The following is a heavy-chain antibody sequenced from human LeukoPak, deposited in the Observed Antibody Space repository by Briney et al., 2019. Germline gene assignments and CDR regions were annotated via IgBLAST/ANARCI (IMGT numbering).Heavy chain of an antibody. CDR1: GYTFSSYY. V-gene: IGHV1-46*01. J-gene: IGHJ4*02. CDR3: ARAATHIVGATSFDY. D-gene: IGHD1-26*01. Sequence: ASVTVSFTASGYTFSSYYIHWVRQAPGQGLEWMAIINPSGGSTTYAQRFQGRVTVTRDTSTSTVYMEVSSLRSEDTAVYYCARAATHIVGATSFDYWGEGTLVTVSS. CDR2: INPSGGST.